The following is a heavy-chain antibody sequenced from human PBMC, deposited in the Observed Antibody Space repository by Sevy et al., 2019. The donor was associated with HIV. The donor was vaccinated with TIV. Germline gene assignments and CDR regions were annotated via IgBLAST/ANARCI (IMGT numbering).Heavy chain of an antibody. CDR1: GFILSDYY. J-gene: IGHJ6*02. CDR3: ARDHVKDGDLGDYYYFAMDV. CDR2: ISDSDDSI. D-gene: IGHD4-17*01. Sequence: GGSLRLSCVASGFILSDYYMSWIRQAPGKGLEWLSYISDSDDSIYYADSVKGRFTISWDKTKNSLYLQMNSLRAEDTAVYYCARDHVKDGDLGDYYYFAMDVWGQGTTVTVSS. V-gene: IGHV3-11*01.